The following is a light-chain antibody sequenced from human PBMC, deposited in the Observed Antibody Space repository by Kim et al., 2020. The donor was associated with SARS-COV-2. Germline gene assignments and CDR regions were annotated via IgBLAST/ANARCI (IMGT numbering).Light chain of an antibody. J-gene: IGKJ4*01. Sequence: PVESATLSCRASQSVSSIYLAWYQQKPGQAPRLLIYGASSSATGIPDRFSGSGSGTDFTLTISRLEPEDFAVYYCQQYGSSPLTFGGGTKVDIK. CDR2: GAS. V-gene: IGKV3-20*01. CDR3: QQYGSSPLT. CDR1: QSVSSIY.